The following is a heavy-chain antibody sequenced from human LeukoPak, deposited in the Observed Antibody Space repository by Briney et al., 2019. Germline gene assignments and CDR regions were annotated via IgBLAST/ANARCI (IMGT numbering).Heavy chain of an antibody. CDR1: GFTFNTYT. J-gene: IGHJ4*02. CDR3: TREIDTSSYNLFFDY. Sequence: PGRSLTLSCAASGFTFNTYTMHWVRQAPGKGLEWVAFASFDGRNKYYAESVKGRFTISRDNSKNTLCLQMNSLRDEDTALYYCTREIDTSSYNLFFDYWGQGTLVTVTS. CDR2: ASFDGRNK. D-gene: IGHD2-2*01. V-gene: IGHV3-30*04.